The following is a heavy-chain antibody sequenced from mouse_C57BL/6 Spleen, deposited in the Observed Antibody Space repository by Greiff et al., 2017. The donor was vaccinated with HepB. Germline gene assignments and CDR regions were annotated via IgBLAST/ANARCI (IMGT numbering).Heavy chain of an antibody. CDR3: TRNWHYFDY. Sequence: QVQLQQSGAELVRPGASVTLSCKASGYTFTDYEMHWVKQTPVHGLEWIGAIDPETGGTAYNQKFKGKAILTADKSSSTAYMELRSLTSEDSAVYYCTRNWHYFDYWGQGTTLTVSS. CDR1: GYTFTDYE. D-gene: IGHD4-1*01. J-gene: IGHJ2*01. CDR2: IDPETGGT. V-gene: IGHV1-15*01.